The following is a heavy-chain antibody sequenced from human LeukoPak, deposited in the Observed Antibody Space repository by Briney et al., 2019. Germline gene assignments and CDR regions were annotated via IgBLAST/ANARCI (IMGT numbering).Heavy chain of an antibody. CDR3: ARGLRDYCYMDV. CDR1: GYTFTSYD. V-gene: IGHV1-8*01. J-gene: IGHJ6*03. CDR2: MNPNSGNT. Sequence: ASVKVSCKASGYTFTSYDINWVRQATGQGLEWMGWMNPNSGNTGYAQKFQGRVTMTRNTSISTAYMELSSLRSEDTAVYYCARGLRDYCYMDVWGKGTTVTVSS.